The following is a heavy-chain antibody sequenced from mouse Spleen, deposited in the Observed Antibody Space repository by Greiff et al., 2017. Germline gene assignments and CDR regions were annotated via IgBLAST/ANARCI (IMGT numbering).Heavy chain of an antibody. D-gene: IGHD2-4*01. V-gene: IGHV14-4*01. CDR2: IDPENGDT. CDR3: TTRGLRRSYFDY. CDR1: GLNIKDDY. Sequence: EVQLQQSGAELVRPGASVKLSCTASGLNIKDDYMHWVKQRPEQGLEWIGWIDPENGDTEYASKFQGKATITADTSSNTAYLQLSSLTSEDTAVYYCTTRGLRRSYFDYWGQGTTLTVSS. J-gene: IGHJ2*01.